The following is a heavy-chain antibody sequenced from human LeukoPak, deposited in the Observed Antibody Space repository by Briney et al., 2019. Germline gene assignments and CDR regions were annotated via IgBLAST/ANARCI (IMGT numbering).Heavy chain of an antibody. D-gene: IGHD3-9*01. CDR3: ARHIGYYDILTGSRGRWFDP. CDR1: GGSISSYY. Sequence: SETLSLTCTVSGGSISSYYWSWIRQPAGKGLEWIGRIYTSGSTNYNPSLKSRVTMSVDTSKNQFSLKLSSVTAADTAVYYCARHIGYYDILTGSRGRWFDPWGQGTLVTVSS. V-gene: IGHV4-4*07. CDR2: IYTSGST. J-gene: IGHJ5*02.